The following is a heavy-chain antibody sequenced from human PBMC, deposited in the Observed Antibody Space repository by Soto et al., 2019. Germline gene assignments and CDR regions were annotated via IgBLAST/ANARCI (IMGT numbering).Heavy chain of an antibody. J-gene: IGHJ3*02. CDR1: GFTFSGSA. Sequence: GGSLRLSCAASGFTFSGSAMHWVRQASGKGLEWVGRIRSKANSYATAYAASVKGRFTISRDDSKNTAYLQMNSLKTEDTAVYYCTRLPFGSSGWGTDSFDIWGQGTMVTVSS. CDR3: TRLPFGSSGWGTDSFDI. CDR2: IRSKANSYAT. D-gene: IGHD6-19*01. V-gene: IGHV3-73*01.